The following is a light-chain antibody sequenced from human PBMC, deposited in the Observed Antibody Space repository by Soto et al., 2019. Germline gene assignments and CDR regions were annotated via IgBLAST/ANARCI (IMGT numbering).Light chain of an antibody. J-gene: IGKJ5*01. Sequence: EIVMPQSTDTVSLSPGARATLSCRASQSVSSNLAWYQQKPGQAPRLLIYGAYTRATGIPARFSGSGSGTEFTLTISSLQSEDFAVYYCQQYNNWPPTFCQGTRLEI. CDR1: QSVSSN. V-gene: IGKV3D-15*01. CDR2: GAY. CDR3: QQYNNWPPT.